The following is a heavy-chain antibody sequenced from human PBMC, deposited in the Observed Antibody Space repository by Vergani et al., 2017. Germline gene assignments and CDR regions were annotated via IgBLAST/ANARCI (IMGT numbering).Heavy chain of an antibody. CDR2: NNPSGGTI. J-gene: IGHJ3*01. V-gene: IGHV1-46*03. Sequence: QVQPVQSGPEVKKPGASEKVSCKASGYTFSSYYIHWVRQAPGQGLEWMEINNPSGGTISYAQKFQGRVTLTWDTSTSTVYMELSSLRSEDTAVYYCARGKRXVTGTETADVFDVWGQGTMVTVSS. CDR1: GYTFSSYY. CDR3: ARGKRXVTGTETADVFDV. D-gene: IGHD2-21*02.